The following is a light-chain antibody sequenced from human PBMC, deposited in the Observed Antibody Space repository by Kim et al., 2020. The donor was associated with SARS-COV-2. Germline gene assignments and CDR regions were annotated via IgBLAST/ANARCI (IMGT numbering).Light chain of an antibody. V-gene: IGLV1-44*01. J-gene: IGLJ2*01. CDR1: SSNIVSST. CDR2: GNN. CDR3: AAWDDSPNGVV. Sequence: GQSITISCSGSSSNIVSSTVNWYQQLPGPAPGLLIYGNNQRPSGVPDRFSGSKSGTSASLAMSGLQSEDEADYYCAAWDDSPNGVVFGGGTKLTVL.